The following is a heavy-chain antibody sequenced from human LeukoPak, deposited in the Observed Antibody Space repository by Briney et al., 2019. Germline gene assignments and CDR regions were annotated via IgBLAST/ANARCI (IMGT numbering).Heavy chain of an antibody. D-gene: IGHD6-19*01. CDR1: GFTFSSHS. Sequence: PGGSLRLSCAASGFTFSSHSMNWVRQAPGKGLEWVSFITSSSSYIYYADSVRGRFTISRDNAKNSLYLQMNSLRAEDTAVYYCARLVAVAESDYWGQGTLVTVSS. J-gene: IGHJ4*02. CDR2: ITSSSSYI. V-gene: IGHV3-21*01. CDR3: ARLVAVAESDY.